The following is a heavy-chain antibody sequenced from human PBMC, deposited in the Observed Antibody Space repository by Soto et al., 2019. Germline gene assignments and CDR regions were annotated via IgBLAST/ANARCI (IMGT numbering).Heavy chain of an antibody. D-gene: IGHD6-6*01. CDR2: ISGSGGST. CDR1: GFTFSAFA. CDR3: AKADSSSSLGFDY. V-gene: IGHV3-23*04. Sequence: VQLVESGGGVVQPGRSLRLSCAASGFTFSAFAIHWVRQAPGKGLEWVSAISGSGGSTYYADSVKGRFTISRDNSKNTLYLQMNSLRAEDTAVYYCAKADSSSSLGFDYWGQGTLVTVSS. J-gene: IGHJ4*02.